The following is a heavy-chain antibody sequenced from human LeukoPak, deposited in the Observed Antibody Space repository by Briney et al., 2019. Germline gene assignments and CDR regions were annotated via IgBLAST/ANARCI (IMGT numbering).Heavy chain of an antibody. V-gene: IGHV4-34*01. CDR3: ARGRGSGSYNY. D-gene: IGHD3-10*01. Sequence: SETLSLTCAVYGGSFSSYYWSWIRQPPGKGLEWNGEINHSGSTNYNPSLKSRVTISVDTSKNQCSLKLSSVTAADTAVYYCARGRGSGSYNYWGEGTLVTVSS. CDR1: GGSFSSYY. J-gene: IGHJ4*02. CDR2: INHSGST.